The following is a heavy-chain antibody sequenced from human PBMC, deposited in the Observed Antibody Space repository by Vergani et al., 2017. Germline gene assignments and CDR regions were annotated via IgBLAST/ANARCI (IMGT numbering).Heavy chain of an antibody. Sequence: QLVQSGAEVKKPGASVKVSCKTSGLSFSGSIMQWVRQAPGQRLEWIGWIIIGGNVTVYAEKFQERVTFSRDMSTSTDHMEMRSLTTDDTAVYYCAADPDLATACRLWGQGTLVSVSS. D-gene: IGHD2-21*02. CDR3: AADPDLATACRL. CDR1: GLSFSGSI. V-gene: IGHV1-58*02. J-gene: IGHJ4*02. CDR2: IIIGGNVT.